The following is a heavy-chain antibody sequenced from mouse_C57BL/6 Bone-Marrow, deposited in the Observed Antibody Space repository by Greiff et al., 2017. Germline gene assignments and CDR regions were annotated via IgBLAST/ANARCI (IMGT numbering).Heavy chain of an antibody. CDR3: ARESSGLFYAMDY. Sequence: QVQLQQPGAELVMPGASVKLSCKASGYTFTSYWMHWVKQRPGQGLEWIGEIDPSDSYTNYNQTFKGKSTLTVDKSSSTAYMQISSLTSEDSAVDYWARESSGLFYAMDYWGQGTSVTVSS. V-gene: IGHV1-69*01. CDR1: GYTFTSYW. J-gene: IGHJ4*01. D-gene: IGHD3-2*02. CDR2: IDPSDSYT.